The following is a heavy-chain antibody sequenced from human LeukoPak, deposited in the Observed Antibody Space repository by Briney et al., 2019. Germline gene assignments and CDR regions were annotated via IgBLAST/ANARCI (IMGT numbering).Heavy chain of an antibody. CDR2: IIPIFGTA. Sequence: ASVKVSCKASGGTFSSYAISWVRQAPGQGLEWMGGIIPIFGTANYAQKFQGRVTITADESTSTAYMELSSLRSEDTAVYYCARDLKSYYGMDVWGQGTTVTVSS. CDR3: ARDLKSYYGMDV. V-gene: IGHV1-69*13. CDR1: GGTFSSYA. J-gene: IGHJ6*02.